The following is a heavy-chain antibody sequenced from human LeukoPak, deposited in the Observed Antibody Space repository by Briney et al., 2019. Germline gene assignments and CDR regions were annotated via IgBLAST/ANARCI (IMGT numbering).Heavy chain of an antibody. D-gene: IGHD6-13*01. J-gene: IGHJ4*02. V-gene: IGHV4-61*01. CDR2: IYYSGST. CDR1: GGSVSSASYY. Sequence: PSETLSLTCTVSGGSVSSASYYWSWIRQPPGKGLEWIGYIYYSGSTNYNPSLKSRVIISVDMSKNQFSLKLSSVTAADTAVYYCAKGIAAALWGQGTLVTVSS. CDR3: AKGIAAAL.